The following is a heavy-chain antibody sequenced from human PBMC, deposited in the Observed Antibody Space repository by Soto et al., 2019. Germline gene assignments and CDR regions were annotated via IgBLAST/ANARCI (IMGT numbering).Heavy chain of an antibody. V-gene: IGHV1-18*01. CDR2: ISAYNGNT. CDR1: GYTFTSYG. Sequence: QVQLVQSGAEVKKPGASVKVSCKASGYTFTSYGISWVRQAPGQGLEWMGWISAYNGNTNYAQKRQGRVTMTTDTSTSTAYMELRSLRSDDTAVYYCARDLGYYDFWSGPYFDYWGQGTLVSVSS. J-gene: IGHJ4*02. D-gene: IGHD3-3*01. CDR3: ARDLGYYDFWSGPYFDY.